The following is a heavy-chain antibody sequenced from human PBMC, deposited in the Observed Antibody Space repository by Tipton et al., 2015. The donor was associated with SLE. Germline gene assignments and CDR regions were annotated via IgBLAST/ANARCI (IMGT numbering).Heavy chain of an antibody. J-gene: IGHJ3*02. CDR2: ISYDGSNK. CDR3: ASHPRHNRDYSDSVDGLDI. D-gene: IGHD4-11*01. Sequence: SGAEVKKPGSSVKVSCAASGFTFSSYAMHWVRQAPGKGLEWVAVISYDGSNKYYADSVKGRFTISRDSSKNTLYLQMNSLRAEDTAVYYCASHPRHNRDYSDSVDGLDIWGQGTMVTVSS. V-gene: IGHV3-30*04. CDR1: GFTFSSYA.